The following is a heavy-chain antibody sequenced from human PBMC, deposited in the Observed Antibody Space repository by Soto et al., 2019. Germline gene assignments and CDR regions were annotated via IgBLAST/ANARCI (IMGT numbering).Heavy chain of an antibody. CDR2: IIPMFGRT. J-gene: IGHJ5*02. D-gene: IGHD1-7*01. Sequence: QVQLVQSGAEVKKPGSSVKVSCRASGGSFSSYGIAWVRQAPGQGLEWMGGIIPMFGRTGYAQNFQGRVTMTADQSTTTAYMELSSLRSDDTAVYYCGLSATGTPDNWFDPWGQGTLVTVSS. V-gene: IGHV1-69*12. CDR3: GLSATGTPDNWFDP. CDR1: GGSFSSYG.